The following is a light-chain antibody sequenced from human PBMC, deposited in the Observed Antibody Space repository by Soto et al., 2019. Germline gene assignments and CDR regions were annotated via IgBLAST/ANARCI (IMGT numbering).Light chain of an antibody. CDR3: QQYGSSLFT. CDR1: QSVSSSY. V-gene: IGKV3-20*01. Sequence: EIVLTQSPGTLSLSPGERATLSCRASQSVSSSYLDWYQQKPGQAPRLLIYGASSRATGIPDRFSGSGCGTDFTLTISRLEPEDFAVYYCQQYGSSLFTFGPGTKVDIK. J-gene: IGKJ3*01. CDR2: GAS.